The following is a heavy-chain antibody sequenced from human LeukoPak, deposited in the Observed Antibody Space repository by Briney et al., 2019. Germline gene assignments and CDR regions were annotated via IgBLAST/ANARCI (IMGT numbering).Heavy chain of an antibody. CDR1: GGSVSNSLYY. V-gene: IGHV4-61*01. CDR2: IYYNGDT. Sequence: PSETLSLTCTVSGGSVSNSLYYWSWIRQPPGKGLEWIGYIYYNGDTNYNPSLKSRVIISIDTSSNQFSLRLNSMTAADTAVYYCARVLRAASWRSYDYWGQGSLVTVPS. J-gene: IGHJ4*02. CDR3: ARVLRAASWRSYDY. D-gene: IGHD5-18*01.